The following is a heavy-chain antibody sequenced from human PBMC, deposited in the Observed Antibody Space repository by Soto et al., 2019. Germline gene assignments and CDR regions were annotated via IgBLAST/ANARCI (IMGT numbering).Heavy chain of an antibody. Sequence: QLQLQESGPGLVKPSETLSLTCTVSGGSISSSSYYWGWIRQPPGKGLEWIGSIYYSGSTYYNPSLKSRVTISVATSKNQFSLKLSSVTAADTAVYYCARQRIAVAGLGWFDPWGQGTLVTVSS. D-gene: IGHD6-19*01. CDR3: ARQRIAVAGLGWFDP. V-gene: IGHV4-39*01. CDR1: GGSISSSSYY. J-gene: IGHJ5*02. CDR2: IYYSGST.